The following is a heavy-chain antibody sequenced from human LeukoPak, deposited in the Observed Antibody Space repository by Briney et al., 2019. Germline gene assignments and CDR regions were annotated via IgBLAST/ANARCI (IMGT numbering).Heavy chain of an antibody. V-gene: IGHV3-48*01. Sequence: GGSLRLSCAASGVTFSSYSMNWVRQAPGKGLEWVSYISSSSGTTYYADSVKGRFTISRDNAKNSLYLQMNSLRAEDTAVYYCARVPITGTTRGIWGQGTMVTVSS. CDR1: GVTFSSYS. J-gene: IGHJ3*02. D-gene: IGHD1-20*01. CDR2: ISSSSGTT. CDR3: ARVPITGTTRGI.